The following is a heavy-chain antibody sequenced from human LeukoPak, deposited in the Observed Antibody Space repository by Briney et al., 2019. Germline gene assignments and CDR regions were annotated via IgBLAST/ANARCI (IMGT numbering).Heavy chain of an antibody. D-gene: IGHD6-13*01. CDR3: ARGVYIAAAQYGY. CDR2: IYYSGTT. Sequence: SETLSLTCTVSGGSISSYYWSWIRQPPGKGLEWIGYIYYSGTTNYNPSLKSRVIISVDTSKNQFSLKLSSVTAADTAVYYCARGVYIAAAQYGYWGQGTLVTVSS. V-gene: IGHV4-59*01. J-gene: IGHJ4*02. CDR1: GGSISSYY.